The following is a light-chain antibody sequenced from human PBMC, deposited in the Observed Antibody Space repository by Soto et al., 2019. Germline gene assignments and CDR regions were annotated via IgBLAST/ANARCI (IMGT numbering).Light chain of an antibody. Sequence: EIVLTQSPGTLSLSPGERATLSCRASESIRNNYLAWYQQIPGQPPRVLIHDASTRSTGTPDRFSGSGSGTDFTITISRLEPEDFAVYYCQQSGSTPWTFGQGTKVEIK. J-gene: IGKJ1*01. CDR2: DAS. V-gene: IGKV3-20*01. CDR3: QQSGSTPWT. CDR1: ESIRNNY.